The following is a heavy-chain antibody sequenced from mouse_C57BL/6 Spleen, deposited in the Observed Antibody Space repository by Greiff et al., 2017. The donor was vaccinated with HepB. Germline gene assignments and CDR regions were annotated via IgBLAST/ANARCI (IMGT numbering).Heavy chain of an antibody. CDR3: ARVRRGGVFDY. CDR2: ISYDGSN. CDR1: GYSITSGYY. J-gene: IGHJ2*01. Sequence: EVQVVESGPGLVKPSQSLSLTCSVTGYSITSGYYWNWIRQFPGNKLEWMGYISYDGSNNYNPSLKNRISITRDTSKNRFFLKLNSVTTEDTATYYCARVRRGGVFDYWGQGTTLTVSS. V-gene: IGHV3-6*01.